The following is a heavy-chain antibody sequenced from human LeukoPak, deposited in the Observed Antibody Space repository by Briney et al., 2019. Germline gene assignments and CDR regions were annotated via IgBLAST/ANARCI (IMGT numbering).Heavy chain of an antibody. CDR2: ISSSSTYI. CDR3: ARDVYDSSGFSGAFDI. D-gene: IGHD3-22*01. J-gene: IGHJ3*02. Sequence: PSETLSLTCSVSGVSISSGSNYWGWIRQAPGKGLEWVSSISSSSTYIYYADSVKGRFTISRDNAKNSLSLQMNSLRAEDTAVYYCARDVYDSSGFSGAFDIWGQGTMVTVSS. CDR1: GVSISSGS. V-gene: IGHV3-21*01.